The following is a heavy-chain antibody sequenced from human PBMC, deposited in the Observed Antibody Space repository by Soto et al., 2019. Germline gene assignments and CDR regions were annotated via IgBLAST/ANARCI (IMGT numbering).Heavy chain of an antibody. V-gene: IGHV3-48*03. D-gene: IGHD3-22*01. CDR1: GFTFSSYE. J-gene: IGHJ6*02. Sequence: GGALRVSCAASGFTFSSYEMNWVRQAPGKGLEWVSYISSSGSTIYYADSVKGRFTISRDNAKNSLYLQMNSLRAADTAVYYCAREYDSSGFYHYYYGMDVWGQGTTVTVSS. CDR3: AREYDSSGFYHYYYGMDV. CDR2: ISSSGSTI.